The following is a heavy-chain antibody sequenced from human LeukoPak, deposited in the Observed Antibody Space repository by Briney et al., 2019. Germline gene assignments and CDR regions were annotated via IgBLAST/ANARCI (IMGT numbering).Heavy chain of an antibody. V-gene: IGHV4-59*08. CDR2: IYYSGST. J-gene: IGHJ4*02. CDR1: GGSISSYY. CDR3: ARHKGLWTVTALDY. D-gene: IGHD4-17*01. Sequence: PSETLSLTCTVSGGSISSYYWSWIRQPPGKGLEWIGYIYYSGSTNYNPSLKSRVTISVDTSKNQFSLKLSSVTAADTAVYYCARHKGLWTVTALDYWGQGTLVTVSS.